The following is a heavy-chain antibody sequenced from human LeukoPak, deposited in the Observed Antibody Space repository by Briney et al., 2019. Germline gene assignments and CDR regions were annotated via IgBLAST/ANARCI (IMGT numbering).Heavy chain of an antibody. CDR1: GDPVSNNSAT. CDR3: ARDDGFLYYYYMDV. J-gene: IGHJ6*03. Sequence: SQTLSLPCAISGDPVSNNSATWNLVRQSPSRGLEWLGRTYYRSKWYNDYAVSVKSRITINPDTSKNQFSLQLNSVTPEDTAVYYCARDDGFLYYYYMDVWGKGTTVTVSS. CDR2: TYYRSKWYN. V-gene: IGHV6-1*01. D-gene: IGHD5-24*01.